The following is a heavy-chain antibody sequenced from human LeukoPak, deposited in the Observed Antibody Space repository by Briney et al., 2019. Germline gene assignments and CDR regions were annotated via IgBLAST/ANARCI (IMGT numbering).Heavy chain of an antibody. V-gene: IGHV3-23*01. D-gene: IGHD3-16*01. CDR2: ISGSGDST. J-gene: IGHJ4*02. Sequence: PGGSLRLSCAASGFTFSSYAMSWVRQAPGKGLEWGSAISGSGDSTYYADSVKGRFTLSRDNSTDTLYLQMNSLRAEDTAVYYCAKGYYDYVWGSYYFDYWGQGTLVTVSS. CDR1: GFTFSSYA. CDR3: AKGYYDYVWGSYYFDY.